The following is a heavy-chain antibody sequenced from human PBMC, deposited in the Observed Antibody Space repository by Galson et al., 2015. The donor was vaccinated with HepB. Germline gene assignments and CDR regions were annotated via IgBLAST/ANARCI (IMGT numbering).Heavy chain of an antibody. Sequence: SLRLSCAASGFTFSRYAMHWVRQAPGKGLEWVAVISYDGSNKYDADSVKGRFTISRDNSKNTLYLQMNSLRAEDTAVYYCARDLVAAAVNLDYWGQGTLVTVSS. CDR2: ISYDGSNK. D-gene: IGHD6-13*01. CDR1: GFTFSRYA. J-gene: IGHJ4*02. V-gene: IGHV3-30-3*01. CDR3: ARDLVAAAVNLDY.